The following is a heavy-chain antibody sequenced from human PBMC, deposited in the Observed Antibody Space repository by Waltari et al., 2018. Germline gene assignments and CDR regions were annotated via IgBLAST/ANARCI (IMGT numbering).Heavy chain of an antibody. J-gene: IGHJ5*02. V-gene: IGHV3-74*03. CDR2: IKGDGSIT. CDR1: GIIFRDYW. Sequence: EVQLVESGEGLVQTGGSLRLSRATSGIIFRDYWMNWVRQAPGKGLVWVSRIKGDGSITTYADSVKGRFTISRDNAKNTVYLQMNSLRDEDTAVYYCVKSDWFDPWGQGTLVTVSS. CDR3: VKSDWFDP.